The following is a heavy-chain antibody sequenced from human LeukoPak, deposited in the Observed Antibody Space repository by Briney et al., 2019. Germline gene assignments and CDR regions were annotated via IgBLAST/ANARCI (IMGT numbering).Heavy chain of an antibody. V-gene: IGHV3-20*01. D-gene: IGHD5-18*01. J-gene: IGHJ4*02. CDR2: INWNGGST. CDR3: ARGGADTAMVSFDY. CDR1: GFTFSNAW. Sequence: GGSLRLSCAASGFTFSNAWMSWVRQAPGKGLERVSGINWNGGSTGYADSVKGRFTISRDNAKNSLYLQMNSLRAEDTALYHCARGGADTAMVSFDYWGQGTLVTVSS.